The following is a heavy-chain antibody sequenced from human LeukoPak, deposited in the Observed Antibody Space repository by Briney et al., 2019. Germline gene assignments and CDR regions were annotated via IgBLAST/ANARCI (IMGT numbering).Heavy chain of an antibody. D-gene: IGHD3-9*01. Sequence: GGSLTLSCAVSGLSFSSYGMDWVRQPPGKGLEWVAVICYDGYSKYDADSVKGRFTIFRDKYKKILYLQMSSLRAEDTAVSYCASGLRYFDWSQNWFDPWGQGTLVTVSS. CDR1: GLSFSSYG. V-gene: IGHV3-33*01. CDR3: ASGLRYFDWSQNWFDP. CDR2: ICYDGYSK. J-gene: IGHJ5*02.